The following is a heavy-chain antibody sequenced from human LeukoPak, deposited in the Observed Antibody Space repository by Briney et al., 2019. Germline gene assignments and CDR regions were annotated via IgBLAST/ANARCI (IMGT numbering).Heavy chain of an antibody. J-gene: IGHJ4*02. Sequence: PGGSLRLSCAASGFTSSNAWMSWVRQAPGKGLEWVSAISGSGGSTYYADSVKGRFTISRDNSKNTLYLQMNSLRAEDTAVYYCAKALWFGELWDYWGQGTLVTVSS. V-gene: IGHV3-23*01. D-gene: IGHD3-10*01. CDR2: ISGSGGST. CDR3: AKALWFGELWDY. CDR1: GFTSSNAW.